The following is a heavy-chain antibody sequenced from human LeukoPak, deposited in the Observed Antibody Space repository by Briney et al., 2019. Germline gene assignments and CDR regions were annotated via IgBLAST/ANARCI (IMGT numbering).Heavy chain of an antibody. CDR3: ARVVLTYTTRWSEFFHL. D-gene: IGHD2-15*01. CDR1: GGSVSSGAYY. V-gene: IGHV4-61*08. Sequence: SETLSLTCTVSGGSVSSGAYYWSWIRQPPGKGLEWLGYISYSVSTDYNPSLKSRVTISADTPKHQFSLRLSSVTAADTAVYYCARVVLTYTTRWSEFFHLWGQGTLVTVSS. CDR2: ISYSVST. J-gene: IGHJ1*01.